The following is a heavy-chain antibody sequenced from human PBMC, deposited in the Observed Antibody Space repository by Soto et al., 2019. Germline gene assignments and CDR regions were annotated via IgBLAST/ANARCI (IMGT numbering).Heavy chain of an antibody. V-gene: IGHV2-5*02. D-gene: IGHD3-22*01. CDR3: AHSLDHDDNRGHYTYWDFDL. CDR1: GFSLETSGMG. CDR2: ISWDDDK. J-gene: IGHJ2*01. Sequence: QITLKESGPPLVKPTQTLTLTCTFSGFSLETSGMGMSWIRQPPGKALEWLALISWDDDKRYSPSLKNRLTITKDTPKNQVVLTFTNVDPVDTATYSCAHSLDHDDNRGHYTYWDFDLWVRGTLGTVSS.